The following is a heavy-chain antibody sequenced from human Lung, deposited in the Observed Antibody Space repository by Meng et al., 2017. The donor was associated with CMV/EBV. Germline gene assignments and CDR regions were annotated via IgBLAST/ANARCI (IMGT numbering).Heavy chain of an antibody. CDR1: GFTFSSYV. J-gene: IGHJ6*02. Sequence: GGSXRLXCAASGFTFSSYVVSWVRQAPGKGLEWVSVIYSGGTSTQYADSVKGRFTISRDNSKNTLFLQMNSLRAEDTAVYYCAKEACSTTSCYYNYYYGLDVXGQGTTVTVSS. CDR3: AKEACSTTSCYYNYYYGLDV. D-gene: IGHD2-2*01. V-gene: IGHV3-23*03. CDR2: IYSGGTST.